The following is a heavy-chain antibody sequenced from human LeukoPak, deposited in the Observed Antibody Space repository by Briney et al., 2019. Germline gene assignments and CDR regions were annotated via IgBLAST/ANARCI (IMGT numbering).Heavy chain of an antibody. CDR1: GYTFSDYY. J-gene: IGHJ3*02. Sequence: ASVTVSCKASGYTFSDYYIHWVRQAPGQGLEWMGWINPNSGGTNSAQKFQGRVTMTRDTSISTAYMELSRLRSDDTAVYYCARESFTTVTSATDAFDIWGQGTMVTVSS. V-gene: IGHV1-2*02. CDR2: INPNSGGT. CDR3: ARESFTTVTSATDAFDI. D-gene: IGHD4-17*01.